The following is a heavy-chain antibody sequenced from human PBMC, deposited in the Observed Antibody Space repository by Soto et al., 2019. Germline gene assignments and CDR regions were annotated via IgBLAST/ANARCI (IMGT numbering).Heavy chain of an antibody. CDR2: IYYSGST. Sequence: SETLSLTCTVSGGSISSYYWSWIRQPPGKRLEWSGYIYYSGSTNYNPSIKSRVTISVDTSKNQFSQKLSSVTAADTAVYYCARLYLSKDILTGYCFRDDYYYMDVWGKGTTVTVSS. CDR1: GGSISSYY. CDR3: ARLYLSKDILTGYCFRDDYYYMDV. J-gene: IGHJ6*03. V-gene: IGHV4-59*08. D-gene: IGHD3-9*01.